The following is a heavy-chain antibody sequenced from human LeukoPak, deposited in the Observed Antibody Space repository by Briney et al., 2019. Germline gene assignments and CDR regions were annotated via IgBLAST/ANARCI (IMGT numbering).Heavy chain of an antibody. J-gene: IGHJ4*02. CDR1: GFTFSSYS. Sequence: GGSLRLSCAASGFTFSSYSMNWVRQAPGKGLEWVSSISSSSSYIYYADSVKGRFTISRDNAKNSLYLQMNSLRAEDTAVYYCARGRNYYDSSGLGYWGRGTLVTVSS. CDR2: ISSSSSYI. CDR3: ARGRNYYDSSGLGY. D-gene: IGHD3-22*01. V-gene: IGHV3-21*01.